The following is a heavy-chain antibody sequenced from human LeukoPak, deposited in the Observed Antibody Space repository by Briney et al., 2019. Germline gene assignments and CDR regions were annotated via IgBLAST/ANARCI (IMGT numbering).Heavy chain of an antibody. V-gene: IGHV4-59*08. D-gene: IGHD3-22*01. CDR2: IYYSGST. Sequence: SETLSLTCTVSGGSISSYYWSWIRQPPGKGLEWIGYIYYSGSTNYNPSLKSRVTISVDTPKNQFSLKLSSVTAADTAVYYCARHRGSGFAFDIWGQGTMVTVSS. J-gene: IGHJ3*02. CDR3: ARHRGSGFAFDI. CDR1: GGSISSYY.